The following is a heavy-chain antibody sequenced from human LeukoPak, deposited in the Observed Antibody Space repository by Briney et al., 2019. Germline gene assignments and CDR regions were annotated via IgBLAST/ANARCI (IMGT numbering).Heavy chain of an antibody. CDR2: INSDGSST. CDR1: GFTFSDYH. V-gene: IGHV3-74*01. J-gene: IGHJ1*01. CDR3: AKHPWGGSSSWYLGYFQH. D-gene: IGHD6-13*01. Sequence: HPGGSLRLSCAASGFTFSDYHMSWIRQAPGKGLEWVSRINSDGSSTSYADSVKGRFTISRDNAKNTLYLQMNSLRAEDTAVYYCAKHPWGGSSSWYLGYFQHWGQGTLVTVSS.